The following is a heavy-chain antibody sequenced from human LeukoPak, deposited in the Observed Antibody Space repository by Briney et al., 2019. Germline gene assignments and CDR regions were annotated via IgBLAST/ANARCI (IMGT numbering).Heavy chain of an antibody. J-gene: IGHJ3*02. V-gene: IGHV1-46*01. Sequence: ASVKVSCKASGYTFTSYYMHWVRQAPGQGLEWMGIINPSGGSTSYAQKFQGRVTMTRDTSTSTVYMELSSLRSDDTAVYYCARDAGGIVTMIVVAKDAFDIWGQGTMVTVSS. CDR1: GYTFTSYY. D-gene: IGHD3-22*01. CDR3: ARDAGGIVTMIVVAKDAFDI. CDR2: INPSGGST.